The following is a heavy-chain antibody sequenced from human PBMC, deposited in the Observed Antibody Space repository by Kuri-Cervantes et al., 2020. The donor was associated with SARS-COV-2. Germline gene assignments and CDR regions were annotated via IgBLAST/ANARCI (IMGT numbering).Heavy chain of an antibody. V-gene: IGHV3-21*06. J-gene: IGHJ6*02. Sequence: GGSLRLSCAASGFSFTSYSMTWVRQTPGKGLEWVSSISRTSTYKHYADSVKGRFSMSRDNAKNSLYLQLESLRVEDTAIYYCARGGSGDSRPSHYDIPDLYYTLDVWGQGTTVTVSS. D-gene: IGHD3-9*01. CDR3: ARGGSGDSRPSHYDIPDLYYTLDV. CDR2: ISRTSTYK. CDR1: GFSFTSYS.